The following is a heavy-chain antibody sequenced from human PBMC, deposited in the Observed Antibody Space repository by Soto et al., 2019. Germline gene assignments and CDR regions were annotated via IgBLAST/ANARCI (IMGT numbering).Heavy chain of an antibody. Sequence: EVRLLDSGGGLVQPGGSLRLSCAASGFTFSNYAMTWVRQGPGKGLEWVSGISGSGGRSYYADSVKGRFTISRDNSKSTLYLQMTSLRAEDTAVYYCAKAYFVWSSEQPYYFDYWGQGTLVTVSS. J-gene: IGHJ4*02. CDR1: GFTFSNYA. D-gene: IGHD3-16*01. CDR2: ISGSGGRS. V-gene: IGHV3-23*01. CDR3: AKAYFVWSSEQPYYFDY.